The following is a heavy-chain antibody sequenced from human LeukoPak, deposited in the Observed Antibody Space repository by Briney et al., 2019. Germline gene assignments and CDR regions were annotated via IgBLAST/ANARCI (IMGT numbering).Heavy chain of an antibody. V-gene: IGHV3-23*01. CDR1: GFTFSSYA. CDR2: ISGSGGST. CDR3: ARDKRRSSSWYYYYGMDV. D-gene: IGHD6-13*01. Sequence: GGSLRLSCAASGFTFSSYAMSWVRQAPGKGLEWVSAISGSGGSTYYADSVKGRFTISRDNSKNTLYLQMNSLRAEDTAVYYCARDKRRSSSWYYYYGMDVWGQGTTVTVSS. J-gene: IGHJ6*02.